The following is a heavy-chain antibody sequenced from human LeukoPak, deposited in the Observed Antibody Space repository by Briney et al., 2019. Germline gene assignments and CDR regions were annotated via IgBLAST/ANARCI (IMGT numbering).Heavy chain of an antibody. Sequence: GGSLRLSCAASGFTFSSYWMHWVRQAPGKGLVWVSRIKSDGSSTSYADSVKGRFTISRDNSKNTLFLEMNSLRPEDTAVYYCAKYAGAGAYDRHNEFDSWGQGTLVTVSS. D-gene: IGHD3-22*01. CDR2: IKSDGSST. CDR3: AKYAGAGAYDRHNEFDS. J-gene: IGHJ4*02. V-gene: IGHV3-74*01. CDR1: GFTFSSYW.